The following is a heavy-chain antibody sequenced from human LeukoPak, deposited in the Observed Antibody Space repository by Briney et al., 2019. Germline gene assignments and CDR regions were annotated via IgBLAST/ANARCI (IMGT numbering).Heavy chain of an antibody. V-gene: IGHV3-11*01. CDR1: GFTFTNYA. J-gene: IGHJ4*02. D-gene: IGHD5-18*01. CDR2: ISSSGSTI. CDR3: ARVGYSYGYFDY. Sequence: GGSLRLSCAASGFTFTNYAMSWIRQAPGKGLEWVSYISSSGSTIYYADSVKGRFTISRDNAKNSLYLQMNSPRAEDTAVYYCARVGYSYGYFDYWGQGTLVTVSS.